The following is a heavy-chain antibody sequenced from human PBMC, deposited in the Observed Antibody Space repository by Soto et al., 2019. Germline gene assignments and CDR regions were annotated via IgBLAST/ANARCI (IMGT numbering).Heavy chain of an antibody. D-gene: IGHD2-15*01. Sequence: GGSLRLSCAASGFTFSSYIMNWVRQAPGKGLEWVSSISSSSSYIYYADSVKGRFTISRDNAKHSLYLQMNSLRAEDTAVYYCARSELPRSLDYWGQGTMVTLYS. V-gene: IGHV3-21*01. CDR3: ARSELPRSLDY. J-gene: IGHJ4*02. CDR2: ISSSSSYI. CDR1: GFTFSSYI.